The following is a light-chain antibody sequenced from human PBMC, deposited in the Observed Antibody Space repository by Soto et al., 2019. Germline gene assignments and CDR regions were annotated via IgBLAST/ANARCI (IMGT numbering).Light chain of an antibody. CDR1: QSITSY. V-gene: IGKV1-39*01. CDR3: QQSYSTPRT. J-gene: IGKJ4*01. CDR2: AAS. Sequence: DIQMTQSPSSLSASVGDRVTITCRASQSITSYLNWYQQKPGKAPKLLIYAASSLQSEVPSRFSGSGSGPDFTLTISSLQPEDFATYYCQQSYSTPRTFGGGTKVDIK.